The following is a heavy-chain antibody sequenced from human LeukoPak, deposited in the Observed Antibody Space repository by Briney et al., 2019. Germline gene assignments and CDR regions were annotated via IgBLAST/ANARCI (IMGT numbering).Heavy chain of an antibody. CDR3: ARGRLMGSGLPAIDY. Sequence: GGSLRLSCAASGFTFSSYSMNWVRQAPGKGLEWVSYISSSSSTIYYADSVKGRFTISRDNAKNSLYLQMNSLRAEDTAVYYCARGRLMGSGLPAIDYWAREPWSPSPQ. D-gene: IGHD3-10*01. CDR1: GFTFSSYS. V-gene: IGHV3-48*01. CDR2: ISSSSSTI. J-gene: IGHJ4*02.